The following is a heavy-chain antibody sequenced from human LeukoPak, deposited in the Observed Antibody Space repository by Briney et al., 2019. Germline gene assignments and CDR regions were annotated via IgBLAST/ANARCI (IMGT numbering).Heavy chain of an antibody. V-gene: IGHV3-53*01. D-gene: IGHD2-15*01. CDR1: GFIVSSSY. CDR3: ARDSAFSSYSH. J-gene: IGHJ1*01. CDR2: IYSDQRT. Sequence: GGSLRLSCTASGFIVSSSYMSWVRQAPGKGPERVSIIYSDQRTFYAESVKGRFTISRDDSQNMVLLQMDSLRAEDTARYYCARDSAFSSYSHWGQGALVTVSS.